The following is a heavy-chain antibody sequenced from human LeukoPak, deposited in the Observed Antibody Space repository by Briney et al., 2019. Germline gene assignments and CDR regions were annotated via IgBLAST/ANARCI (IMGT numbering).Heavy chain of an antibody. Sequence: ASVKVSCKASGYSFTGYYMHWVRQAPGEGLEWMGWINPNSGGTKYAQKFQGRVTMTRDTSINTAYMEVRRLTSDDTAVYYCARERGTLAVAGDAFDIWGQGTMVTVSS. CDR3: ARERGTLAVAGDAFDI. CDR1: GYSFTGYY. V-gene: IGHV1-2*02. J-gene: IGHJ3*02. CDR2: INPNSGGT. D-gene: IGHD6-19*01.